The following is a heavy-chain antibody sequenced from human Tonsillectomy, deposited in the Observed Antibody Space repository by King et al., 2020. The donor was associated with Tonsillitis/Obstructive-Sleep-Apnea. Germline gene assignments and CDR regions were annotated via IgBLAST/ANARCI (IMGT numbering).Heavy chain of an antibody. CDR3: ARGGGFSSSWEIDY. V-gene: IGHV3-30*04. Sequence: QLVQSGGGVVQPGRSLRLSCAASGFTFSSYAMHWVRQAPGKGLERVAVISYDGSNKYYADSVKGRFTISRDNSKNTLYLQMNSLRPEDTAVYYCARGGGFSSSWEIDYWGQGTLVTVSS. D-gene: IGHD6-13*01. J-gene: IGHJ4*02. CDR2: ISYDGSNK. CDR1: GFTFSSYA.